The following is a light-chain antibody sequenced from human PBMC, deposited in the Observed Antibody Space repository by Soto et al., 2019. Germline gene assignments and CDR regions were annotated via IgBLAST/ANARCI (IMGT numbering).Light chain of an antibody. CDR1: SSDVGGYNY. J-gene: IGLJ1*01. CDR2: EVN. Sequence: QSVLTQPPSASGSPGQAVTISCTGTSSDVGGYNYVSWYQQYPGKAPKLMIYEVNKRPSGVPDRFSGSKSGNTASLTVSGLQAEDEADYYCSSYAGSNNPYVFGTGTKLTVL. CDR3: SSYAGSNNPYV. V-gene: IGLV2-8*01.